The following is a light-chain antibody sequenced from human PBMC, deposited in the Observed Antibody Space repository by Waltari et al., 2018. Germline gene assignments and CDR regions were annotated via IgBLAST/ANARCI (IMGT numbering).Light chain of an antibody. J-gene: IGKJ1*01. CDR3: QHYESLPVT. Sequence: ELVLTQSPGTLSLSSGARATLACRTSQSISKYLAWYQQKPGQAPRLLIYHASSRATGIPDRFSGSGSGTDFSLTISRLEPEDFAVYYCQHYESLPVTFGQGTKVEIK. CDR2: HAS. V-gene: IGKV3-20*01. CDR1: QSISKY.